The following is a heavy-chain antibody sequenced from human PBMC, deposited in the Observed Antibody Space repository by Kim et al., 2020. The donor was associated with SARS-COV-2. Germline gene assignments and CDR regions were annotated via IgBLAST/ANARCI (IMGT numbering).Heavy chain of an antibody. CDR3: ARSPVTDDYIWGSYRFSPDPHFDY. Sequence: ASVKVSCKSSGYTFTSYYMHWVRQAPGQGLEWMGIINPSGGSTSYAQKFQGRVTMTRDTSTSTVYMELSSLRSEDTAEYYCARSPVTDDYIWGSYRFSPDPHFDYWGQGTLVTVSS. CDR1: GYTFTSYY. CDR2: INPSGGST. J-gene: IGHJ4*02. V-gene: IGHV1-46*01. D-gene: IGHD3-16*02.